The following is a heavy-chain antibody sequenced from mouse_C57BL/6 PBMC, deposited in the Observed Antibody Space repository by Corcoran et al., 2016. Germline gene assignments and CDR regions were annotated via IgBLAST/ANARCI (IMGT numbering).Heavy chain of an antibody. J-gene: IGHJ4*01. D-gene: IGHD1-1*02. CDR3: ARLWPYAMDY. CDR1: GSTFTDYN. V-gene: IGHV1-18*01. CDR2: INPNNGGT. Sequence: EVQLQQSGPELVKPGASVKIPCKASGSTFTDYNMDWVKQSHGKSLEWIGDINPNNGGTIYNQKFKGKATLTVDKSSSTAYMELRSLTSEDTAVYYCARLWPYAMDYWGQGTSVTVSS.